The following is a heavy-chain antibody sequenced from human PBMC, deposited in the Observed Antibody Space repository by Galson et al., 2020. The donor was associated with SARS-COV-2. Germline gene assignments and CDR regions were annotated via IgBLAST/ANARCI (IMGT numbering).Heavy chain of an antibody. J-gene: IGHJ5*02. CDR2: INHSGST. CDR3: ATAGYGDYEGWFDP. CDR1: GGSFSGYY. D-gene: IGHD4-17*01. V-gene: IGHV4-34*01. Sequence: SETLSLTCAVYGGSFSGYYWSWIRQPPGKGLEWIGEINHSGSTNYNPSLKSRVTISVDTSKNHFSLKLSSVTAADTAVYYCATAGYGDYEGWFDPWGQGTLVTVSS.